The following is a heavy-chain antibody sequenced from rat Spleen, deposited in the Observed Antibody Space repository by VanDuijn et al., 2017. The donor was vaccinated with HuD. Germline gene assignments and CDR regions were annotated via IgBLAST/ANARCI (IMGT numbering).Heavy chain of an antibody. V-gene: IGHV5-20*01. CDR3: AKDLDYSGDNWFGY. CDR1: GFTFSDYG. J-gene: IGHJ3*01. D-gene: IGHD1-1*01. Sequence: EVQLVESGGGLVQPGRSLKISCAASGFTFSDYGMAWVLQAPTKGLEWVASISYDGGSTYYRDSVKGRFTISRDNAKSTLYLQMESLRSEDTATYYCAKDLDYSGDNWFGYWGQGTLVTFSS. CDR2: ISYDGGST.